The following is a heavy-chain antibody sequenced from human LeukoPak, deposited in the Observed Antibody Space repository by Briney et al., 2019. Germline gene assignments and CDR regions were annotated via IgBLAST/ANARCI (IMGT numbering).Heavy chain of an antibody. V-gene: IGHV3-7*01. CDR2: IKQDGTEK. CDR1: GFTFSGYW. CDR3: TRGRYNDY. J-gene: IGHJ4*02. Sequence: GGSLRLSCAASGFTFSGYWMTWVRQAPGKGLEWVANIKQDGTEKYYVDSVKGRFSISRDNAKNSLYPQMNSLRDEDTAVYYCTRGRYNDYWGQGTLVTVSS. D-gene: IGHD2-2*02.